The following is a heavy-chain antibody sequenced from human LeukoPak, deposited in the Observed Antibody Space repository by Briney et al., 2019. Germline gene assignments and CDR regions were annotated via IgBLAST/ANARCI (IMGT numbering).Heavy chain of an antibody. CDR2: INPNSGGT. CDR1: GYTFTSYG. D-gene: IGHD6-19*01. Sequence: GASVKVSCKASGYTFTSYGISWVRQAPGQGLEWMGRINPNSGGTNYAQKFQGRVTMTRDTSISTAYMELSRLRSDDTAVYYCARISSGWTRGVDYWGQGTLVTVSS. J-gene: IGHJ4*02. CDR3: ARISSGWTRGVDY. V-gene: IGHV1-2*06.